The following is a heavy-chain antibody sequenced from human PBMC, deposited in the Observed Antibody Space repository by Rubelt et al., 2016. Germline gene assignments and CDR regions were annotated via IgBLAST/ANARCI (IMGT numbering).Heavy chain of an antibody. CDR3: ARDSVVGGSSWSLLFDY. CDR2: ISYDGSNK. V-gene: IGHV3-30*04. Sequence: VQLVESGGGLVQPGRSLRLSCTASGFTLGDYAMSWFRQAPGQGLEWVAVISYDGSNKYYADSVKGRFTISRDNSKNSLYLQMNSLRAEDTAVYYCARDSVVGGSSWSLLFDYWGQGTLVTVSS. CDR1: GFTLGDYA. D-gene: IGHD6-13*01. J-gene: IGHJ4*02.